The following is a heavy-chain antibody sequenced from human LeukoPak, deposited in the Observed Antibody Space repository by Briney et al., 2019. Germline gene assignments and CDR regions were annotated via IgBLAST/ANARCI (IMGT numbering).Heavy chain of an antibody. J-gene: IGHJ5*02. CDR1: RGSLSGNY. Sequence: KPSETLSLTRTVSRGSLSGNYWSWLRQPPGKGLEWLAYVSHSGSTNYNPSLKSRVTISKDTSRNQFSLRLTSVIAADTAVYYCARGAGWYEHWGQGTLVTVSS. V-gene: IGHV4-59*01. CDR2: VSHSGST. D-gene: IGHD6-13*01. CDR3: ARGAGWYEH.